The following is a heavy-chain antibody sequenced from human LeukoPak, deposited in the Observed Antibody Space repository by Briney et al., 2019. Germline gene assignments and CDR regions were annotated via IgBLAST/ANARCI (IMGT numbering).Heavy chain of an antibody. CDR3: ATWGFTTTVIRYFDY. CDR2: INNDGSST. J-gene: IGHJ4*02. CDR1: GFTFSSCW. D-gene: IGHD4-17*01. V-gene: IGHV3-74*01. Sequence: PGGSLRPACAPAGFTFSSCWTDWVRQAPGKGLVWVPRINNDGSSTSYADSVKGRFTISRDNAKNTLYLAMNSLRAEDTAVYYCATWGFTTTVIRYFDYWGQGTLVTVSS.